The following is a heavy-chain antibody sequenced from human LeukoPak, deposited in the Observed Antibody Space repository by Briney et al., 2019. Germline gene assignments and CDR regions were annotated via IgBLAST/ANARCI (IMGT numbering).Heavy chain of an antibody. CDR1: GGSISSSSCY. Sequence: SETLSLTCTVSGGSISSSSCYWGWIRQPPGQGLEWIGRIYYSGSTYYNPTLKSRDTISVDTSKNQFSLKLSSVTAADTAVYYCASGREWAFGPRGQGTLVTVSS. D-gene: IGHD1-26*01. CDR3: ASGREWAFGP. J-gene: IGHJ5*02. CDR2: IYYSGST. V-gene: IGHV4-39*01.